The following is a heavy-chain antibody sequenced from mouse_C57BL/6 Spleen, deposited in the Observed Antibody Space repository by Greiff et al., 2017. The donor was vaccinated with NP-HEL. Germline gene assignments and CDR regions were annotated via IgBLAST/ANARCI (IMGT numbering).Heavy chain of an antibody. Sequence: QVQLQQPGAELVKPGASVKLSCKASGYTFTSYWMHWVKQRPGRGLEWIGRIDPNSGGTKYNEKFKSKATLTVDQPSSTAYMQLSSLTSEDSAVYYCARDPYCYGRSDGYFEVWGTGTTVNGSS. CDR3: ARDPYCYGRSDGYFEV. D-gene: IGHD1-1*01. V-gene: IGHV1-72*01. CDR1: GYTFTSYW. J-gene: IGHJ1*03. CDR2: IDPNSGGT.